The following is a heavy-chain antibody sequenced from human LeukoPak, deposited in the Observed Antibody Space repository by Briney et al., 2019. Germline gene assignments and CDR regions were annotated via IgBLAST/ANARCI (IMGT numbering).Heavy chain of an antibody. J-gene: IGHJ4*02. CDR2: INYSGNT. CDR1: GGSISSSSYY. V-gene: IGHV4-39*02. Sequence: SETLSLTCTVSGGSISSSSYYWGWIRQPPGEGLEWIGSINYSGNTYYNPSLKSRVTISVDTSKSQFSLRLSSVTAADTAMYYCARDRWGSHDYGDYGDYWGQGTLVTVSS. CDR3: ARDRWGSHDYGDYGDY. D-gene: IGHD4-17*01.